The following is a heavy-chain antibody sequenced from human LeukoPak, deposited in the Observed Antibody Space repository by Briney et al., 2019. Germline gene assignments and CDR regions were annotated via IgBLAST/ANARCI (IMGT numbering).Heavy chain of an antibody. CDR1: GFTFSSYS. CDR3: ARFPGFRSGRYYYGSGSYRDY. CDR2: ISSSSSYI. V-gene: IGHV3-21*01. Sequence: GGSLRLSCAASGFTFSSYSMNWVRQAPGKGLEWVSSISSSSSYIYYADSVKGRFTVSRDNAKNSLYLQMNSLRAEDTAVYYCARFPGFRSGRYYYGSGSYRDYWGQGTLVTVSS. D-gene: IGHD3-10*01. J-gene: IGHJ4*02.